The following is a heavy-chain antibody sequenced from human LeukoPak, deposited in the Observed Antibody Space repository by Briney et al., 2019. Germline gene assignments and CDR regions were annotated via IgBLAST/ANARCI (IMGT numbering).Heavy chain of an antibody. V-gene: IGHV4-61*01. CDR1: GGSVSSASNY. Sequence: SETLSLTCTVSGGSVSSASNYWSWIRQPPGKGLEWIGYMYYSGSTGYNPSLKSRVTISADTSKNQFSLKLSSVTAADTAVYYCARDPGYCSGGSCGNFDYWGQGTLVTVSS. CDR2: MYYSGST. J-gene: IGHJ4*02. CDR3: ARDPGYCSGGSCGNFDY. D-gene: IGHD2-15*01.